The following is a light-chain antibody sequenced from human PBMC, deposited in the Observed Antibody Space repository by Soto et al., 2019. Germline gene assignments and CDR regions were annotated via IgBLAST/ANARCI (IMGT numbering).Light chain of an antibody. J-gene: IGKJ4*01. V-gene: IGKV1-5*01. Sequence: IHMTQSPSTLSPSIGDRVTITCRASRSISDWSAWYQQKPGKAPKLLIFDASNLKSGVPSRFSGSGSGTDFTFTISSLQPEDFATYFCQQSSDTLITFGGGTKVDIK. CDR3: QQSSDTLIT. CDR2: DAS. CDR1: RSISDW.